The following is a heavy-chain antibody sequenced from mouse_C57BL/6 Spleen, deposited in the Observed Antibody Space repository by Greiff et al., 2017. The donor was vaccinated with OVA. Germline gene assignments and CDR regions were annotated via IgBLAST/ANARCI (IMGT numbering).Heavy chain of an antibody. Sequence: EVKLQQSGAELVRPGASVKLSCTASGFNIKDDYMHWVKQRPEQGLEWIGWIDPENGDTEYASKFQGKATITADTSSNTAYLQLSSLTSEDTAVYYCTTRGYGSSYGGYWGQGTTLTVSS. CDR3: TTRGYGSSYGGY. V-gene: IGHV14-4*01. J-gene: IGHJ2*01. D-gene: IGHD1-1*01. CDR2: IDPENGDT. CDR1: GFNIKDDY.